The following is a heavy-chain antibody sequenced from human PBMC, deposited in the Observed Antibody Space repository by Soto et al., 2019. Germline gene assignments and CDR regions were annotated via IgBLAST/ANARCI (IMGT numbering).Heavy chain of an antibody. CDR1: GYSLTSYY. V-gene: IGHV1-46*01. CDR3: ARSYVTSRLIDF. J-gene: IGHJ4*02. D-gene: IGHD3-10*02. CDR2: TNPSDGST. Sequence: ASVKVSCKASGYSLTSYYMHWVRRAPGQGLEWMGITNPSDGSTNYAQKFRGRVTMTSDTSTGTVYMEMSSLRSEDTAMYYCARSYVTSRLIDFWGQGTLVTVSS.